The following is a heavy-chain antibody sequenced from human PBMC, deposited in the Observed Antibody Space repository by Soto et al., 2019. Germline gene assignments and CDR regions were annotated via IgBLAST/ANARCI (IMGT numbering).Heavy chain of an antibody. Sequence: NPSETLSLTCTVSGGSISSYYWSWIRQPPGKGLEWIGYIYYSGTTNYSPSLKSRVTMSVDTSKNQFSLKLSSVSAADTAVYYCARVLPTPNYFDYWGQGTWSPSPQ. J-gene: IGHJ4*02. V-gene: IGHV4-59*01. CDR2: IYYSGTT. CDR3: ARVLPTPNYFDY. CDR1: GGSISSYY. D-gene: IGHD1-26*01.